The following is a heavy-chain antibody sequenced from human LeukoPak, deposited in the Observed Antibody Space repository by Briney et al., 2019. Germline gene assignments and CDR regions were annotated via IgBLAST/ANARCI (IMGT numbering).Heavy chain of an antibody. D-gene: IGHD3-10*01. CDR1: GDSISNSHW. CDR3: ARGEEHGSGTVHFDY. CDR2: IYHGGST. Sequence: SGTLSLTCAVSGDSISNSHWWSWVRQPPRKGLEWIGEIYHGGSTNFNPSLKSRVTISADRSNNQFSLRLTSVTAADTAVYYCARGEEHGSGTVHFDYWGQGTLVTVSS. J-gene: IGHJ4*02. V-gene: IGHV4-4*02.